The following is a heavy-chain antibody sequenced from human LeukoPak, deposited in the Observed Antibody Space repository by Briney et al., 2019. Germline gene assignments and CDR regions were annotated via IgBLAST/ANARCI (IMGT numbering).Heavy chain of an antibody. CDR3: AKVGGGDWTLNYYFDY. D-gene: IGHD2-21*02. CDR2: ISGSGRTT. J-gene: IGHJ4*02. Sequence: PGGSLRLSCAASGFIFSSYAMSWVRQAPGKGLECVSVISGSGRTTDYADSVKGRFTISRDNSKNTLYLQMNSLRAEDTAVYYCAKVGGGDWTLNYYFDYWGQGTLVTVSS. V-gene: IGHV3-23*01. CDR1: GFIFSSYA.